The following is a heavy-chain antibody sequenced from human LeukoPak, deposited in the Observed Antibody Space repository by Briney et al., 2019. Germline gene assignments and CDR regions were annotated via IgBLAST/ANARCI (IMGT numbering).Heavy chain of an antibody. Sequence: GGTLRLSCAASGFSFSDYYMTWIRQAPGRGLEWISYINGSSSDTKYADSVKGRFTISRDNAKNSLYLLMNSLRAEDTAVYYCARRGTTYCTVDSCHPNWFDPWGQGTLVTVSS. J-gene: IGHJ5*02. V-gene: IGHV3-11*03. CDR1: GFSFSDYY. D-gene: IGHD2-15*01. CDR2: INGSSSDT. CDR3: ARRGTTYCTVDSCHPNWFDP.